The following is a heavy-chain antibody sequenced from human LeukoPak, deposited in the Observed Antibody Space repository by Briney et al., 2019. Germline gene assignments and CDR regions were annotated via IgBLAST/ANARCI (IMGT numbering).Heavy chain of an antibody. CDR2: IKQDGSEK. V-gene: IGHV3-7*03. CDR3: ASFYGSGSYYPYFDY. J-gene: IGHJ4*02. CDR1: GFTFSSYW. D-gene: IGHD3-10*01. Sequence: GGSLRLSCAASGFTFSSYWMSWVRQAPGKGLEWVANIKQDGSEKYYVGSVKGRFTISRDNAKNSLYLQMNSLRAEDTAVYYCASFYGSGSYYPYFDYWGQGTLVTVSS.